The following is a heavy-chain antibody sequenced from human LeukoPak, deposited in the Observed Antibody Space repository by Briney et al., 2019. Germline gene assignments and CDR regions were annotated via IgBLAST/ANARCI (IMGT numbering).Heavy chain of an antibody. J-gene: IGHJ4*02. Sequence: SETLSLTCTVSGGSISGSSYYWGWIRQPPGQGLEWIGTIYYSGSTYYNPSLKSRVTISVDTSKNQFSLKLSSVTAADTAVYYCARYVLSVAGTSLWGQGTLVTVSS. V-gene: IGHV4-39*01. CDR1: GGSISGSSYY. D-gene: IGHD6-19*01. CDR2: IYYSGST. CDR3: ARYVLSVAGTSL.